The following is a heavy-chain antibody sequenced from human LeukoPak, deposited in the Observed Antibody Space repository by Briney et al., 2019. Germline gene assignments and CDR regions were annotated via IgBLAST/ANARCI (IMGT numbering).Heavy chain of an antibody. V-gene: IGHV1-24*01. CDR2: FDPEDGET. CDR3: AIHDSSRDYNFDY. D-gene: IGHD3-22*01. Sequence: ASVKVSCKVSGYTLTELSMHWVRQAPGKGLEWMGGFDPEDGETIYAQKFQGRVTMTEDTSTDTAYMELSSLRSEDTAVYYCAIHDSSRDYNFDYWAREPWSPSPQ. CDR1: GYTLTELS. J-gene: IGHJ4*02.